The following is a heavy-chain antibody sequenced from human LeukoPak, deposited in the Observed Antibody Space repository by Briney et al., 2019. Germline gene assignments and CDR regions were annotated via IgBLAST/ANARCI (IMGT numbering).Heavy chain of an antibody. CDR1: GFTFSSYW. J-gene: IGHJ4*02. CDR2: IEQDGSEK. Sequence: PGGSLRLSCAASGFTFSSYWMTWIRQAPGKGLEWVANIEQDGSEKYYVDSVKGRFTISRDNAKNSLYLQMNSLRAEDTAVYYCAREGEWFGELPYFDYWGQGTLVTVSS. V-gene: IGHV3-7*01. D-gene: IGHD3-10*01. CDR3: AREGEWFGELPYFDY.